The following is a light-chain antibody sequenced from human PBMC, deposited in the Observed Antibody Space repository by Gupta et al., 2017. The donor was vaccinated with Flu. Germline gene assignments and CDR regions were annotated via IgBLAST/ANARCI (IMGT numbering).Light chain of an antibody. CDR1: IANIGAGYD. V-gene: IGLV1-40*01. J-gene: IGLJ3*02. Sequence: FVVTKPTAVAGAQAQSVTIPFPRYIANIGAGYDVHWSQLVPGRAPKRLIFGNNNLPSGVADRFSGSKSGTSASLAIAGLQAEEEADYYCQSYDNSLSGSKVFGGGTKLTVL. CDR3: QSYDNSLSGSKV. CDR2: GNN.